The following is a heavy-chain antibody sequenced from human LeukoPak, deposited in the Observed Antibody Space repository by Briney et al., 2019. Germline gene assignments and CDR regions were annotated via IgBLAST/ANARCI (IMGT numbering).Heavy chain of an antibody. V-gene: IGHV3-66*02. J-gene: IGHJ4*02. CDR2: MYSDGST. CDR1: GFAFSTNY. D-gene: IGHD4-23*01. Sequence: GGSLRLSYAASGFAFSTNYMSWVRQAPGKGLEWVSIMYSDGSTKCSDSVKGRFTISRDNSKNTRYLQMNSLSAEDTAVYYCAGYYGGKFDYWGQGTLVTVSS. CDR3: AGYYGGKFDY.